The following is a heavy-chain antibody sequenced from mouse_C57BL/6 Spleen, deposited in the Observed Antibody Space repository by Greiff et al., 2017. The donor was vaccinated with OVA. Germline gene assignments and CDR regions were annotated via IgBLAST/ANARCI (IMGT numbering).Heavy chain of an antibody. J-gene: IGHJ4*01. Sequence: VQLQQSGAELVRPGASVTLSCKASGYTFTDYEMHWVKQTPVHGLEWIGAIDPETGGTAYNQKFKGKAILTADKSSSTAYMELRSLTSEDSAVYYCTLRDYYAMDYWGQGTSVTVSS. CDR3: TLRDYYAMDY. CDR2: IDPETGGT. V-gene: IGHV1-15*01. CDR1: GYTFTDYE.